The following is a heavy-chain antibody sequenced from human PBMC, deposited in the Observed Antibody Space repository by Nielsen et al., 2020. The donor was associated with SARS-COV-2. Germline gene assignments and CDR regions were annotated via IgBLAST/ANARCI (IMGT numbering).Heavy chain of an antibody. Sequence: GGSLRLSCVASGFIFRTYGMHWVCQAPGQGLEWVAVIWYDGTNEYYADSVKGRFTISRDNSKNTLYLQMNSLRAEDTAVYYCARDPEGLFWYFDLWGRGTLVTVSS. D-gene: IGHD3-3*01. J-gene: IGHJ2*01. CDR1: GFIFRTYG. CDR2: IWYDGTNE. V-gene: IGHV3-33*01. CDR3: ARDPEGLFWYFDL.